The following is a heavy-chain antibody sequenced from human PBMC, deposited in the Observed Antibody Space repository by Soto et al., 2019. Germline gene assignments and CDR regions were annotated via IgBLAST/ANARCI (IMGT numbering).Heavy chain of an antibody. Sequence: GASVKVSCKASGYTFTSYGISWVRQAPGQGLEWMGWISAYNGNTNYAQKLQGRVTMTTDTSTSTAYMELRSLRSDDTAVYYCARSITIFGVVHRWFDPWGQGTLVTVS. J-gene: IGHJ5*02. CDR1: GYTFTSYG. CDR3: ARSITIFGVVHRWFDP. V-gene: IGHV1-18*01. CDR2: ISAYNGNT. D-gene: IGHD3-3*01.